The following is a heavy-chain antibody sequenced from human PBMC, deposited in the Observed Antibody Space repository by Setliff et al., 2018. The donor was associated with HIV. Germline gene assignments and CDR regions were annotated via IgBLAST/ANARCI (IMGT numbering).Heavy chain of an antibody. Sequence: ASVKVSCKASGYSFTTYAISWVRQAPGQGLEWMGWISAYNGNTLYAQKFQGRVTMTTDTSTSTVYMELRSLRSDDTAVYFCARASNWYAPFDYWGQGTLVTVSS. CDR3: ARASNWYAPFDY. CDR2: ISAYNGNT. J-gene: IGHJ4*02. V-gene: IGHV1-18*01. CDR1: GYSFTTYA. D-gene: IGHD6-13*01.